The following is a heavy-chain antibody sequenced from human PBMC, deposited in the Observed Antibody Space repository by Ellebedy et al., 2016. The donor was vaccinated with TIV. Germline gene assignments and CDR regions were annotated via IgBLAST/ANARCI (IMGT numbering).Heavy chain of an antibody. CDR3: ARVRFGDTAVDY. J-gene: IGHJ4*03. Sequence: GESLKISCAASGFTFSSYDMHWVRHGTGKGLEWVSAIGTAGDTYYPGSVKGRFTIFRENAKNSLYLQITSLRAEDTAVYYCARVRFGDTAVDYWGQGTLVTVSS. CDR1: GFTFSSYD. V-gene: IGHV3-13*01. CDR2: IGTAGDT. D-gene: IGHD2-21*01.